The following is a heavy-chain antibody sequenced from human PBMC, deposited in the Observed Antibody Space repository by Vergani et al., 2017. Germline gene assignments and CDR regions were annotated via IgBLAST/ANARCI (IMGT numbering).Heavy chain of an antibody. CDR3: ATDIVVVVAAAGESGSIDY. J-gene: IGHJ4*02. V-gene: IGHV1-46*01. CDR1: GYTFTSYY. Sequence: VQLVQSGAEVKKPGASVKVSCKASGYTFTSYYMHWVRQAPGQGLEWMGIINPSGGSTSDAQKFQGRVTMTRETSTSTVYMELSSLRSEDTAVYYGATDIVVVVAAAGESGSIDYWGQGTLVTVSS. D-gene: IGHD2-15*01. CDR2: INPSGGST.